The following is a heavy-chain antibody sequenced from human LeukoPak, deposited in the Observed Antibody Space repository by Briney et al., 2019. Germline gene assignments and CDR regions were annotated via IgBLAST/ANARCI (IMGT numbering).Heavy chain of an antibody. CDR1: GGSFSGYY. J-gene: IGHJ5*02. Sequence: SETLSLTCAVYGGSFSGYYWSWIRQPPGKGLEWIGYVYHSGTTNYNPSLKSRVTISVDRSKNQFSLKLSSVTAADTAVYYCARGSSYGGGYNWFDPWGQGTLVTVSS. D-gene: IGHD1-26*01. CDR2: VYHSGTT. CDR3: ARGSSYGGGYNWFDP. V-gene: IGHV4-34*01.